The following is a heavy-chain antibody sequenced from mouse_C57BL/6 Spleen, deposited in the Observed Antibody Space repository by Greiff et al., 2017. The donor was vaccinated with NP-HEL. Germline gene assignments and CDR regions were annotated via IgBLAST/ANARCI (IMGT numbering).Heavy chain of an antibody. CDR3: SYYGSSYGWFAY. Sequence: VHVKQSGTVLARPGASVKMSCKTSGYTFTSYWMHWVKQRPGQGLEWIGAIYPGNSDTSYNQKFKGKAKLTAVTSASTAYMELSSLTNEDSAVYYCSYYGSSYGWFAYWGQGTLVTVAA. J-gene: IGHJ3*01. CDR1: GYTFTSYW. D-gene: IGHD1-1*01. V-gene: IGHV1-5*01. CDR2: IYPGNSDT.